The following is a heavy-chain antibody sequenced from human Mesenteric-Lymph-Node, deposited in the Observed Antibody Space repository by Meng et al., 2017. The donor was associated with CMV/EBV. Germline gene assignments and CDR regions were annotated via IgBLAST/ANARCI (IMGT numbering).Heavy chain of an antibody. Sequence: QVQLVQSGAEVKKPGASVKVSCKASGYTFTGYYMHWVRQAPGQGLEWMGRINPNSGGTNHAQKFQGRVTMTRDTSISTAYMELSRLRSDDTAVYYCARKVSDHPIDYWGQGTLVTVSS. D-gene: IGHD1-14*01. CDR3: ARKVSDHPIDY. V-gene: IGHV1-2*06. J-gene: IGHJ4*02. CDR1: GYTFTGYY. CDR2: INPNSGGT.